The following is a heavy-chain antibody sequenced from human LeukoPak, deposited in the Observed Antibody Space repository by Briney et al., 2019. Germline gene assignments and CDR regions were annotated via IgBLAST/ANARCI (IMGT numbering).Heavy chain of an antibody. D-gene: IGHD3-16*01. V-gene: IGHV3-23*01. CDR1: GFTFSSSA. CDR2: ISGSGGNT. CDR3: AKAPGGIVAY. J-gene: IGHJ4*02. Sequence: GRSLRLSCAASGFTFSSSAMSWVRQAPGKGLDWVSAISGSGGNTYYADSVKGRFTISRDNSKNTLYLQMNSLRAEDTAVYYCAKAPGGIVAYWGQGTLVTVPS.